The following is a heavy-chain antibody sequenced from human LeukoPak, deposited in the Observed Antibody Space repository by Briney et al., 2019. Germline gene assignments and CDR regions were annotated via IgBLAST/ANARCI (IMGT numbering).Heavy chain of an antibody. V-gene: IGHV4-38-2*01. CDR2: IYHSGST. J-gene: IGHJ6*02. Sequence: RTGGSLRLSCAASGFTFSSYSMNWVRQAPGKGLEWIGSIYHSGSTYYNPSLKSRVTISVDTSKNQFSLKLSSVTAADTAVYYCARRAYYYDMDVWGRGTTVTVSS. CDR3: ARRAYYYDMDV. CDR1: GFTFSSYS.